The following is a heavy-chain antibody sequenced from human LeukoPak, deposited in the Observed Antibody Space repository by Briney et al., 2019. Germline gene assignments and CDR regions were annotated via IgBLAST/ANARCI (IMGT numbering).Heavy chain of an antibody. V-gene: IGHV3-33*01. CDR1: GFTFSSYG. CDR3: ARGPLYYFDY. J-gene: IGHJ4*02. CDR2: IWYDGSNK. D-gene: IGHD2-15*01. Sequence: GRSLRLSCAASGFTFSSYGMHWVRQAPGKGLEWVAVIWYDGSNKYYTDSVKGRFTISRDNSKNTLYLQMNSLRAEDTAVYYCARGPLYYFDYWGQGTLVTVSS.